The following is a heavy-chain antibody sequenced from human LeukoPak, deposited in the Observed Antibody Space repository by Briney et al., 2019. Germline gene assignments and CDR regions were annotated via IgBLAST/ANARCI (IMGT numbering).Heavy chain of an antibody. D-gene: IGHD1-1*01. CDR1: GGSISSSNW. V-gene: IGHV4-4*02. Sequence: PSGTLSLTCAVSGGSISSSNWWSWVRQPPGKGLEWIGEIYHSGSTNYNPSLKSRVTISVDKSKNQFSLKLSSVTAADTAVYYCARTPVQLERLFYYYYGMDVWGKGTTVTVSS. CDR2: IYHSGST. CDR3: ARTPVQLERLFYYYYGMDV. J-gene: IGHJ6*04.